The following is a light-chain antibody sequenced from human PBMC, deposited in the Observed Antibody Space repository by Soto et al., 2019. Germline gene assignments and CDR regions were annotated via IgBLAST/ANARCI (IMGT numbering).Light chain of an antibody. V-gene: IGKV3-20*01. CDR3: QQYVGSPPIT. CDR1: QSVSSSY. J-gene: IGKJ5*01. CDR2: GAS. Sequence: EIVLTQSPGTLSLSPVERATLSCMASQSVSSSYLAWYQQKPGQAPRLLIYGASSRATGIADRFSGSGSGTDFTLTISRLEPEDFAVYYCQQYVGSPPITFGQGTRLEIK.